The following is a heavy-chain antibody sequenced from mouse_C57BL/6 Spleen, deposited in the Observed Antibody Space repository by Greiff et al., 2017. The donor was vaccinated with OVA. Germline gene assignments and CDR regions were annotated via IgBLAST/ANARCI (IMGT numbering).Heavy chain of an antibody. CDR1: GYAFSSSW. CDR3: ARERYYGSSGYFDV. J-gene: IGHJ1*03. Sequence: VKLVESGPELVKPGASVKISCKASGYAFSSSWMNWVKQRPGKGLEWIGRIYPGDGDTNYNGKFKGKATLTADKSSSTAYMQLSSLTSEDSAVYFCARERYYGSSGYFDVWGTGTTVTVSS. V-gene: IGHV1-82*01. D-gene: IGHD1-1*01. CDR2: IYPGDGDT.